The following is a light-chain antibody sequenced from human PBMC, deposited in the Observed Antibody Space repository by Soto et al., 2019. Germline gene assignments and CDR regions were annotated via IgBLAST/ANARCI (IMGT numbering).Light chain of an antibody. CDR1: SSDVGGYDY. V-gene: IGLV2-8*01. CDR2: EVS. CDR3: YSYAGNKYV. J-gene: IGLJ1*01. Sequence: QSVLTQPPSASGSPGQSVTISCTGTSSDVGGYDYVSWYQQHPGRAPKLIIFEVSKRPSGVPDRFSGFKSANTASLTVSGLQAEDEADYYCYSYAGNKYVFGTGTKVTVL.